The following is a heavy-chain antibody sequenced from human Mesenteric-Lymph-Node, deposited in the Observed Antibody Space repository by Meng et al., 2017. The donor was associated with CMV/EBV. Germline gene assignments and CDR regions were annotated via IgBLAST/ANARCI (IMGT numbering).Heavy chain of an antibody. D-gene: IGHD2-2*02. CDR3: ARGLIGYCSSTSCYTDAFDI. CDR2: IIPIFGTA. J-gene: IGHJ3*02. V-gene: IGHV1-69*05. Sequence: SVKVSCKASGGTFSSYAISWVRQAPGQGLEWMGGIIPIFGTANYAQKFQGRVTITTDESTSTAYMELSSLRSEDTAVYYCARGLIGYCSSTSCYTDAFDIWGQGTMVTVSS. CDR1: GGTFSSYA.